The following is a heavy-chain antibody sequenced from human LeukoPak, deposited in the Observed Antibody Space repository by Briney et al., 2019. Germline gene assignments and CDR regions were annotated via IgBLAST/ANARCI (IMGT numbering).Heavy chain of an antibody. J-gene: IGHJ4*02. Sequence: GGSLRLSCAASGFTFSSYWMSWVRQAPGKGLEWVANIKQDGSEKYYVDSVKGRFTISRDNAKNSLYLQMNSLRAEDTAVYYCARARDGSGSYEDYWGQGTLVTVSS. D-gene: IGHD3-10*01. CDR1: GFTFSSYW. CDR3: ARARDGSGSYEDY. V-gene: IGHV3-7*01. CDR2: IKQDGSEK.